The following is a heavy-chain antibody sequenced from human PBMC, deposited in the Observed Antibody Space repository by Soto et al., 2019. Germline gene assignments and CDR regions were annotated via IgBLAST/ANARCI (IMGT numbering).Heavy chain of an antibody. Sequence: PLGVPRLSCAASGFTFSSYAMSWVRQAPGKGLEWVSAISGSGGSTYYADSVKGRFTISRDNSKNTLYLQMNSLRAEDTAVYYCAKARETGDDYGGQGTLATVPS. D-gene: IGHD7-27*01. CDR1: GFTFSSYA. CDR3: AKARETGDDY. V-gene: IGHV3-23*01. J-gene: IGHJ4*02. CDR2: ISGSGGST.